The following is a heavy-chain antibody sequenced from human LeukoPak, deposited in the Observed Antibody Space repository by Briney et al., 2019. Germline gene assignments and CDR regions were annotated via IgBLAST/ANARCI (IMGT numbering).Heavy chain of an antibody. J-gene: IGHJ3*02. CDR3: ARVDYGDYDHAFDI. CDR2: IYHSGST. Sequence: SETLSLTCAVSGGSISSGGYSWSWIRQPPGTGLEWIGYIYHSGSTYYNPSLKSRVTISVDRSKNQFSLKLSSVTAADTAVYYCARVDYGDYDHAFDIWGQGTMVTVSS. CDR1: GGSISSGGYS. V-gene: IGHV4-30-2*01. D-gene: IGHD4-17*01.